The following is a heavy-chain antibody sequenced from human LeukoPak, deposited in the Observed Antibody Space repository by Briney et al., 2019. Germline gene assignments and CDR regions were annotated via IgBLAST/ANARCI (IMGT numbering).Heavy chain of an antibody. CDR2: INQDESSQ. V-gene: IGHV3-7*03. J-gene: IGHJ6*03. CDR3: AKVGEQEVLLWFGELGDGYYMDV. Sequence: PGGSLRLSCAASGFSFTTYWMGWVRQAPGKGLEWVANINQDESSQYYVDAVRGRFTISRDNSKNTLYLQMNSLRAEDTAVYYCAKVGEQEVLLWFGELGDGYYMDVWGKGTTVTISS. D-gene: IGHD3-10*01. CDR1: GFSFTTYW.